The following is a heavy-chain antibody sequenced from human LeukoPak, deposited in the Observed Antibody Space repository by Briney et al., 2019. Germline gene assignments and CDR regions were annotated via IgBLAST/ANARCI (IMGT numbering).Heavy chain of an antibody. Sequence: GASVKVSCKASGYTFTGYYMHWVRQAPGQGLEWMGWINPNSGGTNYAQKFQGRVTMTRDTSISTAYMELSRLRSDDTAVYYCARDSNYGGNPSWYFDYWGQGTLVTVSS. CDR2: INPNSGGT. CDR1: GYTFTGYY. V-gene: IGHV1-2*02. D-gene: IGHD4-23*01. J-gene: IGHJ4*02. CDR3: ARDSNYGGNPSWYFDY.